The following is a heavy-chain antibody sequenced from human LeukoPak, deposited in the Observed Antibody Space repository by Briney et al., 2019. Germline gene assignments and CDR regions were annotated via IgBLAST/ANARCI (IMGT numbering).Heavy chain of an antibody. CDR3: AKARSGWVVAASDY. J-gene: IGHJ4*02. V-gene: IGHV3-53*01. D-gene: IGHD2-15*01. Sequence: PGGPLRLSCTVSGFTVSSNSMSWVRQAPGKGLEWVSFIYSDNTHYSDSVKGRFTISRDNSKNTLYLQMNSLRAEDTAVYYCAKARSGWVVAASDYWGQGTLVTVSS. CDR1: GFTVSSNS. CDR2: IYSDNT.